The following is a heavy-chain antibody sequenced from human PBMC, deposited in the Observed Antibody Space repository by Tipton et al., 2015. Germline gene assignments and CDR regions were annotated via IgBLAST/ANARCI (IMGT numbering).Heavy chain of an antibody. D-gene: IGHD5-12*01. Sequence: TLSLTCTVSGLSITNNCWSWIRQPPGKGLEWIGSICDGGSTKYNPSLKSRVTISVDTSKNQFSLKLSSVTAADTAVYYCAARGYSAYEGSDYWGKGTLVIVSS. J-gene: IGHJ4*02. V-gene: IGHV4-59*07. CDR1: GLSITNNC. CDR3: AARGYSAYEGSDY. CDR2: ICDGGST.